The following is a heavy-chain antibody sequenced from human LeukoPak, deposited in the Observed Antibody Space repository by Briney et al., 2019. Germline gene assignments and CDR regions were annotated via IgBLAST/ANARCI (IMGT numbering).Heavy chain of an antibody. D-gene: IGHD1-26*01. V-gene: IGHV4-38-2*02. CDR1: GYPIRSGSY. CDR3: VRDHRGNYLGFAY. CDR2: IFRSGST. J-gene: IGHJ4*02. Sequence: SETLSLTCAVSGYPIRSGSYWGWVRQPPGKGLEGIATIFRSGSTSYNPSLKGRVTMSVDTSKNYFSLKMTSAPAAETAVYFCVRDHRGNYLGFAYWGQGALVTASS.